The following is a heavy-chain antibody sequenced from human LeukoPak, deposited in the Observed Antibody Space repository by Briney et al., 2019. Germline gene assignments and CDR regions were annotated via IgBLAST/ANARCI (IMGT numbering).Heavy chain of an antibody. CDR3: ARGRFNYDDSGYSSFYH. J-gene: IGHJ4*02. D-gene: IGHD3-22*01. Sequence: GGSLRLSCEASGFTFSRFGMHWVRQAPGKGLEWVAFIRYDESNKYYADSVKGRFTISRDNSKNTLYLQMNSLRAEDTAVYYCARGRFNYDDSGYSSFYHWGQGTLVTVSS. CDR1: GFTFSRFG. V-gene: IGHV3-30*02. CDR2: IRYDESNK.